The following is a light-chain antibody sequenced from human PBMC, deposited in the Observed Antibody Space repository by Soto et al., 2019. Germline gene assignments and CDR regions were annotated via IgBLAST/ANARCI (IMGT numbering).Light chain of an antibody. CDR3: SSYAGNYSLV. CDR1: SGDVGGYNY. CDR2: EVN. V-gene: IGLV2-8*01. Sequence: QSALTQPPSASGSPEQSVTISCTGTSGDVGGYNYVSWYQQHPGKVPKLLIYEVNKRPSGVPDRFSASKSGNTASLTVSGLQAEDEADYYCSSYAGNYSLVFGGGTQLTVL. J-gene: IGLJ2*01.